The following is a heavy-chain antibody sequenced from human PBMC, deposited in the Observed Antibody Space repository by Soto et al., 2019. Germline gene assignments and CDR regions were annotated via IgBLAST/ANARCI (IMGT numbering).Heavy chain of an antibody. J-gene: IGHJ6*02. CDR1: W. Sequence: WWSWVRQPPGKGLEWIGEIYHSGSTNYNPSLKSRVTISVDKSKNQFSLKLSSVTAADTAVYYCATPGEGYYYYGMDVWGQGTTVTVSS. CDR2: IYHSGST. V-gene: IGHV4-4*02. CDR3: ATPGEGYYYYGMDV.